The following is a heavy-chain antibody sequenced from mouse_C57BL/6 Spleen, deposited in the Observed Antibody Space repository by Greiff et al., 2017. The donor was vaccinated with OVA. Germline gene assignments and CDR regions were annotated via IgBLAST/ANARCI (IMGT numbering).Heavy chain of an antibody. CDR1: GYTFTDYY. CDR2: INPNNGGT. J-gene: IGHJ4*01. Sequence: VQLQQSGPELVKPGASVKISCKASGYTFTDYYMNWVKQSHGKSLEWIGDINPNNGGTSYNQKFKGKATLTVDTSSSTAYMELRSLTSEDSAVYYCARSLYYYGSSYYAMDYWGQGTSVTVSA. V-gene: IGHV1-26*01. D-gene: IGHD1-1*01. CDR3: ARSLYYYGSSYYAMDY.